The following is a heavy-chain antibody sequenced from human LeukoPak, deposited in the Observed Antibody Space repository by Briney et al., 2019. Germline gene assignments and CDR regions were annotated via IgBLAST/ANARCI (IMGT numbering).Heavy chain of an antibody. CDR2: IYYSGST. CDR3: ARHHCIGGNCYGLGAY. D-gene: IGHD2-15*01. CDR1: GGSISSYY. V-gene: IGHV4-59*01. Sequence: SETLFLTCTVSGGSISSYYWSWIRQPPGKGLEWIGYIYYSGSTNYNPSLKSRVTISVDTSKNQFSLKLSSVTAADTAVYYCARHHCIGGNCYGLGAYWGQGTLVTVSS. J-gene: IGHJ4*02.